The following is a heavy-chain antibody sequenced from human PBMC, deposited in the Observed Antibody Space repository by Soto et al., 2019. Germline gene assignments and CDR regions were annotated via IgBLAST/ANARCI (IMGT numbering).Heavy chain of an antibody. CDR2: IGTAGDP. CDR1: GFTFSSYD. Sequence: PGGSLRLSCAASGFTFSSYDMHWVRQATGKGLEWVSAIGTAGDPYYPGSVKGRFTISRENAKNSLYLQMNSLRAGDTAVYYCARGGYCSGGSCYGMDVWRQATTVTVSS. J-gene: IGHJ6*02. V-gene: IGHV3-13*05. D-gene: IGHD2-15*01. CDR3: ARGGYCSGGSCYGMDV.